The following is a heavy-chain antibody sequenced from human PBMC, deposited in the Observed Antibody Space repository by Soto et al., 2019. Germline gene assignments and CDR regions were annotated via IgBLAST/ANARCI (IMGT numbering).Heavy chain of an antibody. J-gene: IGHJ4*02. CDR1: EYSVGDYY. V-gene: IGHV1-2*06. CDR2: INRNDGGT. Sequence: ASVKVSCKTSEYSVGDYYLHWVRQAPEQGLEWMGRINRNDGGTNCPRKFQGRLTMTRDKSITTVYTELSRLRSDDTAVYFCVRDAPSPQSIFDLWGPGPLVTVSS. D-gene: IGHD3-3*01. CDR3: VRDAPSPQSIFDL.